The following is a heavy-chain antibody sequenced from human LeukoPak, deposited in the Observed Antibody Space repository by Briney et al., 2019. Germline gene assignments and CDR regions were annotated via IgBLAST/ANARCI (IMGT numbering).Heavy chain of an antibody. J-gene: IGHJ4*02. CDR1: GFTFSSKW. V-gene: IGHV3-7*01. D-gene: IGHD5-24*01. Sequence: GGSLRLSCAASGFTFSSKWMSWVRQAPGKGLEWVANIKQDGSEKYYGDSVKGRFTISRDNGKNSLYLQMNSLRVEDTAVYYCARDVEMATSRGFFDCWGQGTLVTVSS. CDR3: ARDVEMATSRGFFDC. CDR2: IKQDGSEK.